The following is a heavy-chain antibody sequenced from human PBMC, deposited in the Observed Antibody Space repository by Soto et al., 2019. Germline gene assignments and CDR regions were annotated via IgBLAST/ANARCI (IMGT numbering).Heavy chain of an antibody. J-gene: IGHJ3*02. CDR2: IYYSGNT. Sequence: SETLSLTCSVSGGSISSGYYYWSWIRQPPGKGLEWIGNIYYSGNTYYNPSLKSRLIISIDTSKNQFSLKVGSVTAADTAVYYCARGGRIVGATRGAFDIWGQGTMVTVSS. CDR1: GGSISSGYYY. D-gene: IGHD1-26*01. V-gene: IGHV4-30-4*01. CDR3: ARGGRIVGATRGAFDI.